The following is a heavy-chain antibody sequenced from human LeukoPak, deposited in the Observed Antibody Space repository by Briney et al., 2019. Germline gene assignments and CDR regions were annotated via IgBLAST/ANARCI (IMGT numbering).Heavy chain of an antibody. CDR1: GFTFSSYA. CDR3: AKDDRIAARGGGFDY. V-gene: IGHV3-23*01. Sequence: GGSLRLSCAASGFTFSSYAMSWDRQAPGKGLEWVSAISGSGGSTYYADSVKGRFTISRDNSKNTLYLQMNSLRAEDTAVYYCAKDDRIAARGGGFDYWGQGTLVTVSS. D-gene: IGHD6-6*01. CDR2: ISGSGGST. J-gene: IGHJ4*02.